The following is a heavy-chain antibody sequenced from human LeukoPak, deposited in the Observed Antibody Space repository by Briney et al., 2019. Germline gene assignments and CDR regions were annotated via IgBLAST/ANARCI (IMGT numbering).Heavy chain of an antibody. CDR1: GGSISSYY. Sequence: SETLSLTCTVSGGSISSYYWSWIRQPPGKGLEWIAYISDIGSINYNPSLKSRVTISVDTSKNQFSLKLSSVTAADTAVYYCARGRSPLSSALTSDYWGQGTLVTVSS. CDR2: ISDIGSI. J-gene: IGHJ4*02. V-gene: IGHV4-59*12. CDR3: ARGRSPLSSALTSDY. D-gene: IGHD6-19*01.